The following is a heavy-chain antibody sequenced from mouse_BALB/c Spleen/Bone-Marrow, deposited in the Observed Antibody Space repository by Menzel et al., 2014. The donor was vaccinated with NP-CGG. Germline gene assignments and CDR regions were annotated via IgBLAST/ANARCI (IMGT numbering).Heavy chain of an antibody. D-gene: IGHD2-1*01. Sequence: VQLQQSGAELARPGASVKLSCKASGYTFTSYWMQWVKQRPGQGLEWIGAIYPRDGDTRYTQKFKGKATLTADKSSSTAYMQLSSLASEDSAVYYCARRGNYGNAMDYWGQGTSVTVSS. J-gene: IGHJ4*01. CDR3: ARRGNYGNAMDY. V-gene: IGHV1-87*01. CDR2: IYPRDGDT. CDR1: GYTFTSYW.